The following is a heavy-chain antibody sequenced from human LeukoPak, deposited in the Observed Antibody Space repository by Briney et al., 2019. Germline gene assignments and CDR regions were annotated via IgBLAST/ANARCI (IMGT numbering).Heavy chain of an antibody. CDR1: GGSIGGSSYH. CDR2: VYHSGSN. Sequence: SETLSLTCTVSGGSIGGSSYHWAWIRQSPGTGLEWIGDVYHSGSNYYNPSLKSRVTISLDTSNNQFSLRLTSVTATDTAIYYCARGRYYYYGMDVWGQGTTVTVSS. V-gene: IGHV4-39*01. J-gene: IGHJ6*02. CDR3: ARGRYYYYGMDV.